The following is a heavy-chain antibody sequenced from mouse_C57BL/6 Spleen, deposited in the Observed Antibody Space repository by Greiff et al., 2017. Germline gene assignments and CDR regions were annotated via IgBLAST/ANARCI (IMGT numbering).Heavy chain of an antibody. Sequence: VQLQQSGPELVKPGASVKISCKASGYSFTGYYMNWVKQSPEKSLEWIGEINPSTGGTTYNQKFKAKATLTVDKSSSTAYMQLKSLTSDDSAVYYCARRYDYDEDWFAYWGQGTLVTVSA. CDR2: INPSTGGT. CDR1: GYSFTGYY. V-gene: IGHV1-42*01. D-gene: IGHD2-4*01. CDR3: ARRYDYDEDWFAY. J-gene: IGHJ3*01.